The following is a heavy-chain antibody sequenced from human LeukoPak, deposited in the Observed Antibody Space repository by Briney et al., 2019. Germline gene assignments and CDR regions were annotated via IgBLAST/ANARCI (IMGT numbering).Heavy chain of an antibody. CDR1: GGSFSGYY. D-gene: IGHD3-16*02. Sequence: SETLSLTCAVYGGSFSGYYWSWIRQPPGKGLEWIGEINHSGSTNYNPSLKSRVTISVDTSKNQFSLKLSSVTAADTAVYYCARWDYDYVWGSYRLWAFDIWGQGTMVTVSS. CDR2: INHSGST. CDR3: ARWDYDYVWGSYRLWAFDI. V-gene: IGHV4-34*01. J-gene: IGHJ3*02.